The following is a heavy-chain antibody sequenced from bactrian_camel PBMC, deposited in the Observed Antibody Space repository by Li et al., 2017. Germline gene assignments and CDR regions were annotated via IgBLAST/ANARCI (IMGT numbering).Heavy chain of an antibody. J-gene: IGHJ4*01. CDR1: GYRFDSYC. D-gene: IGHD2*01. V-gene: IGHV3S55*01. CDR3: AAGGTRYCGYYTDSRTPDY. CDR2: IDSDGTS. Sequence: VQLVESGGGSVQAGGSLRLSCEVSGYRFDSYCMGWFREVVGKQRMMERVGVATIDSDGTSRYADSVKGRFAISKDNAKNILYLQMNSLKPEDTAKYYCAAGGTRYCGYYTDSRTPDYWGQGTQVTVS.